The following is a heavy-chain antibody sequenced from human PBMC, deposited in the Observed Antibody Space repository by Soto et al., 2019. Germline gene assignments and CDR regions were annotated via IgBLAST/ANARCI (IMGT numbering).Heavy chain of an antibody. CDR3: ARVPVT. V-gene: IGHV4-30-2*01. CDR2: IYHSGST. J-gene: IGHJ4*02. Sequence: QLQLQESGSGLVKPSQTLSLTCAVSGGSISSGDYSWSWIRQPPGKGLGWIGYIYHSGSTYYIPSLRSRVTISVDRSKNSVSLKLSSVTAADTAVYYCARVPVTWGQGTLVTVSS. CDR1: GGSISSGDYS. D-gene: IGHD4-4*01.